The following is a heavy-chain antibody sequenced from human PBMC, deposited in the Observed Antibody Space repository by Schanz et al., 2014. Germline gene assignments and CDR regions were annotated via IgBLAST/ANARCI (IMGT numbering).Heavy chain of an antibody. Sequence: QVQLQESGPGLVKPSETLSLTCTVSGGSISNYYWSWIRQPPGKGLEWIGYIYYSGSTNYNPSLKSRVTISVDTSKNQFSLKLSSVTAADTAVYYCARYTGAYFDYWGQGTLVTVSS. J-gene: IGHJ4*02. CDR2: IYYSGST. CDR1: GGSISNYY. D-gene: IGHD1-26*01. V-gene: IGHV4-59*01. CDR3: ARYTGAYFDY.